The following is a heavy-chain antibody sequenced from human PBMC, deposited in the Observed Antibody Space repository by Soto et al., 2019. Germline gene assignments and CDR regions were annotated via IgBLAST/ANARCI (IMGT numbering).Heavy chain of an antibody. J-gene: IGHJ5*02. D-gene: IGHD1-26*01. Sequence: EASVKVSCKASGYTFTSYGISWVRQAPGQGLEWMGRISAYNGNTNYAQKLQGRVTMTTDTSTSTAYMELRSLRSDDSAVYYCARVVGALGHWFDPWGQGTLVTVSS. V-gene: IGHV1-18*01. CDR3: ARVVGALGHWFDP. CDR2: ISAYNGNT. CDR1: GYTFTSYG.